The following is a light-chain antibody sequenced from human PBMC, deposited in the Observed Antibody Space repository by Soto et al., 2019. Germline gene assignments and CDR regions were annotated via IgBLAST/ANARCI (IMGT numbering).Light chain of an antibody. J-gene: IGKJ1*01. CDR3: QQYGSSGT. Sequence: EIVLTQSPGTLSLSPVERATLSCMASQSVSSSYLAWYQQKPGQAPRLLIYGASSRATGIPDRFSGSGSGTDFTLTIRRLEPEDFAVYYCQQYGSSGTFGQGTKVDI. CDR1: QSVSSSY. V-gene: IGKV3-20*01. CDR2: GAS.